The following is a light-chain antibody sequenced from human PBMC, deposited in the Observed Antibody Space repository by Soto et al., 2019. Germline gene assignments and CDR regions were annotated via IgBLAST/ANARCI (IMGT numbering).Light chain of an antibody. V-gene: IGLV1-44*01. CDR2: SYN. J-gene: IGLJ1*01. CDR1: SSNIGTNA. CDR3: ATWDDTLKGYV. Sequence: SALTQPPSASGTPGQRVSISCSGSSSNIGTNALNWYQHLPGTAPKVLIYSYNQRPSGVPDRFSGSRSGTSASLAISGLQSEDEAKYYWATWDDTLKGYVFGTGTKFTVL.